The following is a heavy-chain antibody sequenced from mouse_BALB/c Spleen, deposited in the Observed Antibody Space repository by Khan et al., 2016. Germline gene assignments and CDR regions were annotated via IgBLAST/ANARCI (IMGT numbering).Heavy chain of an antibody. D-gene: IGHD4-1*01. CDR2: INPSTGYT. J-gene: IGHJ2*01. CDR3: ANWDY. Sequence: QVRLQQPGAELAKPGASVKMSCKASGYTFTSYWMHWVKQRPGQGLEWIGYINPSTGYTEYNQKFKDKATLTADKSSSTAYMQLSSLTSEDSAVYYCANWDYGRQGTTLTVSS. CDR1: GYTFTSYW. V-gene: IGHV1-7*01.